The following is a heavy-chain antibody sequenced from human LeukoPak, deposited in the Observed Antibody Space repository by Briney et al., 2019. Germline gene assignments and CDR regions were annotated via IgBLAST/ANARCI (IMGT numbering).Heavy chain of an antibody. CDR3: ARGVGATFGN. Sequence: SETLSLTCAVYGGSFSGYYWSWIRQPPGKGLEWIGEINHSGSTNYNPSLKSRVTISVDTSKNQFSLKLSSVTAADTAVYYCARGVGATFGNWGQGALVTVSS. CDR2: INHSGST. J-gene: IGHJ4*02. V-gene: IGHV4-34*01. CDR1: GGSFSGYY. D-gene: IGHD1-26*01.